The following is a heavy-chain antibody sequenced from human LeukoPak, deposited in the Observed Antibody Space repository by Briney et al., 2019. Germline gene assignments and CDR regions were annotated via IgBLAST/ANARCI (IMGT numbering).Heavy chain of an antibody. CDR2: IYYSGST. V-gene: IGHV4-59*01. CDR1: GGSISSYY. D-gene: IGHD3-22*01. J-gene: IGHJ4*02. CDR3: AKETGPRRYSYESTGYRPYYFDY. Sequence: SETLSLTCTVSGGSISSYYWSWIRQPPGKGLEWIGYIYYSGSTNYNPSLKSRVTISVDTSKNQFSLKLSSVTAADTAVYYCAKETGPRRYSYESTGYRPYYFDYWGQGTLVTVSS.